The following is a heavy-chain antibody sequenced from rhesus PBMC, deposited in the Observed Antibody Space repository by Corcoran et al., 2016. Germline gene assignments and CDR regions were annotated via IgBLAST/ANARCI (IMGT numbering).Heavy chain of an antibody. CDR3: ARGLIAAGY. Sequence: QVQLQESGPGLVKPSETLSLTCAVSGYSISSGYYWSWIRQPPGKGLEWIGYITYSGSPSYNPSLKSRVTSSRDTSKNQFSLKLSAVTAADTAVYYCARGLIAAGYWGQGVLVTVSS. V-gene: IGHV4-122*02. J-gene: IGHJ4*01. CDR2: ITYSGSP. CDR1: GYSISSGYY. D-gene: IGHD6-13*01.